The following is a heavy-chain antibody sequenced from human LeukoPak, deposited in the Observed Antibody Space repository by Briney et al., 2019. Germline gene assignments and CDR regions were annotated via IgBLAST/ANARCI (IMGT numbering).Heavy chain of an antibody. Sequence: GGSLRLSCAASGFTFSDYYMSWIRQAPGKGLEWDSYISSSGSTIYYADSVKGRFTISRDNSKNTLYLQVNSLRAEDTAVYYCARARYYYGSGSYYLGYWGQGTLVTVSS. V-gene: IGHV3-11*01. CDR3: ARARYYYGSGSYYLGY. J-gene: IGHJ4*02. D-gene: IGHD3-10*01. CDR1: GFTFSDYY. CDR2: ISSSGSTI.